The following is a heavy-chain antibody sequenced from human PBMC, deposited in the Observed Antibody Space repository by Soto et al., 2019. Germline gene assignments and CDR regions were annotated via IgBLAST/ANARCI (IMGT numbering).Heavy chain of an antibody. D-gene: IGHD4-17*01. J-gene: IGHJ4*02. CDR2: IYYSGST. CDR3: ARFSDYGDFPGY. Sequence: PSETLSLTCTVSGGSISSSSYYWGWIRQPPGKGLEWIGSIYYSGSTYYNPSLKSRVTISVDTSKNQFSLKLSSVTAADTAVYYCARFSDYGDFPGYWGQGTLVTVSS. CDR1: GGSISSSSYY. V-gene: IGHV4-39*01.